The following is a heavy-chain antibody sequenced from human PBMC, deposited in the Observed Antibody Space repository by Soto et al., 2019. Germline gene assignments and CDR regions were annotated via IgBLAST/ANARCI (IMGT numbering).Heavy chain of an antibody. CDR1: GGSISSYY. CDR2: IYYSGST. CDR3: ARDGADYGDYVFDY. D-gene: IGHD4-17*01. Sequence: SETLSLTCTVSGGSISSYYWSWIRQPPGKGLEWIGYIYYSGSTNYNPSLKSRVTISVDTSKNQFSLKLSSVTAADTAVYYCARDGADYGDYVFDYWGQGTLVTVSS. J-gene: IGHJ4*02. V-gene: IGHV4-59*01.